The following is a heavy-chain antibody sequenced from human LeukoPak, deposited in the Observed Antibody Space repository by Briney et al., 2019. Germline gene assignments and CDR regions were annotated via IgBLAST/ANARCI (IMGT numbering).Heavy chain of an antibody. Sequence: PGGSLRLSCAVSEFSVSSNYMNWVRQAPGKGLEWVSVIDSGGATYYADSVRGRFTISRDNSKNMVSLQMTSLGAEDTAVYYCARGRFSGPDDYWGQGTLVTVSS. CDR1: EFSVSSNY. J-gene: IGHJ4*02. CDR3: ARGRFSGPDDY. CDR2: IDSGGAT. V-gene: IGHV3-53*01. D-gene: IGHD6-19*01.